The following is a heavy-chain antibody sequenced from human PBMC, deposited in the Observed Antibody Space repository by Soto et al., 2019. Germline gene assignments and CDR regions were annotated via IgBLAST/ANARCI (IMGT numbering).Heavy chain of an antibody. CDR2: IYTSGST. CDR3: ARERGEYRSGGSCYYFDY. D-gene: IGHD2-15*01. CDR1: GGSISSYY. Sequence: PSETLSLTCTVSGGSISSYYWSWIRQPAGKGLEWIGRIYTSGSTNYNPSLKSRVTMSVDTSKNQFSLKLSSVTAADTAVYYCARERGEYRSGGSCYYFDYWGQGTLVTVSS. V-gene: IGHV4-4*07. J-gene: IGHJ4*02.